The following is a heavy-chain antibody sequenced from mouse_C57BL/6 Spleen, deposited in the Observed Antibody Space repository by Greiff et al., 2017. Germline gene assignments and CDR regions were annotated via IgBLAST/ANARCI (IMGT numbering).Heavy chain of an antibody. CDR1: GFSFNTYA. D-gene: IGHD2-5*01. CDR2: IRSKSNNYAT. J-gene: IGHJ4*01. V-gene: IGHV10-1*01. CDR3: VTHPDYSNYGGARDY. Sequence: EVKLVESGGGLVQPKGSLKLSCAASGFSFNTYAMNWVRQAPGKGLEWVARIRSKSNNYATYYADSVKDRFTISRDDSESMLYLQMNNLKTEDTAMNNCVTHPDYSNYGGARDYWGQGTSVTVSS.